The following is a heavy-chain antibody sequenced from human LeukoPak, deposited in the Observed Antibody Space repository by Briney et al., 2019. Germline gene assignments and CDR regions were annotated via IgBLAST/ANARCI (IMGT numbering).Heavy chain of an antibody. CDR1: GFIFSSYW. Sequence: GGSLRLSCATSGFIFSSYWMGWVRQAPGKGLEWVANIKQDESEKYYVDSVKGRFTVSRDNAKNSLYLQMNSLRAEDTAVYYCAKARYFDWLDYWGQGTLVTVSS. V-gene: IGHV3-7*03. J-gene: IGHJ4*02. CDR3: AKARYFDWLDY. D-gene: IGHD3-9*01. CDR2: IKQDESEK.